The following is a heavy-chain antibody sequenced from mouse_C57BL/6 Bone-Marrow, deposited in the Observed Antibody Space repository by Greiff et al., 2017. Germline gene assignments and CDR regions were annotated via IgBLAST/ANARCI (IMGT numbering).Heavy chain of an antibody. CDR3: ASANYCYFDD. CDR2: ISSGGSYT. CDR1: GFTFSSYG. D-gene: IGHD2-12*01. J-gene: IGHJ2*01. Sequence: EVKLLESGGDLVKPGGSLKLSCAASGFTFSSYGMSWVRQTPDKRLEWVATISSGGSYTYYPDSVKGRFTISRDNSTNTPYLQMSIMKSEDTAIYYCASANYCYFDDWGQGTTLTVSS. V-gene: IGHV5-6*01.